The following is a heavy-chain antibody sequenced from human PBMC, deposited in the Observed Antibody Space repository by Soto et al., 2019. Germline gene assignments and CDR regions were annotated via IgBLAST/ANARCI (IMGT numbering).Heavy chain of an antibody. CDR1: GGTFSSYA. D-gene: IGHD3-22*01. CDR3: ASAITMIVLAFDI. Sequence: QVQLVQSGAEVKKAGSSVKVSCKASGGTFSSYAISWVRQAPGQGLEWMGGIIPIFGAANYAPKFQGRVTITADESTSTAYMELSSLRSDDTAVYYCASAITMIVLAFDIWGQGTMVTVSS. J-gene: IGHJ3*02. V-gene: IGHV1-69*01. CDR2: IIPIFGAA.